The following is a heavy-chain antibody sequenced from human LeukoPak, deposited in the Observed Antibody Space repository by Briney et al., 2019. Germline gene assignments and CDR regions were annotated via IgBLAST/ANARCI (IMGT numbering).Heavy chain of an antibody. CDR2: IYYSGST. CDR3: ARVAGARPKIYYYMDV. D-gene: IGHD1-26*01. V-gene: IGHV4-39*01. J-gene: IGHJ6*03. Sequence: SETLSLTCTVSGGSISSSSYYWGWIRQPPGKGLEWIGSIYYSGSTYYNPSLKSRVTISVDTSKNQFSLKLSSVTAADTAVYYCARVAGARPKIYYYMDVWGKGTTVTVSS. CDR1: GGSISSSSYY.